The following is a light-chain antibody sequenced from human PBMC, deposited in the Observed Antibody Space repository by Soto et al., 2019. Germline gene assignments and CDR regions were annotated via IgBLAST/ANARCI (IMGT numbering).Light chain of an antibody. V-gene: IGLV2-8*01. J-gene: IGLJ3*02. CDR3: SSYAGSNNWV. CDR2: DVN. CDR1: SSDVGGYNF. Sequence: QSALTQPPSASGSPGQSLTISCTGTSSDVGGYNFVSWYQQHPGKAPKLMISDVNRRPSGVPDRFSGSKSGNTASLTVSGLQAEDEADYCCSSYAGSNNWVFGGGTKVTVL.